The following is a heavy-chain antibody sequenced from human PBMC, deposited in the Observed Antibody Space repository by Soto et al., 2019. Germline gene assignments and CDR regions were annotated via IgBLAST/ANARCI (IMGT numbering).Heavy chain of an antibody. D-gene: IGHD1-7*01. J-gene: IGHJ6*02. CDR2: SYYSGST. CDR1: GGSISSYY. CDR3: ARELELDGMDV. V-gene: IGHV4-59*01. Sequence: ASETLSLTCTVSGGSISSYYWSWIRQPPGKGLEWIGYSYYSGSTNYNPSLKSRVTISVDTSKNQSSLKLSSVTAEDPAVYYCARELELDGMDVWGQGTTVTAP.